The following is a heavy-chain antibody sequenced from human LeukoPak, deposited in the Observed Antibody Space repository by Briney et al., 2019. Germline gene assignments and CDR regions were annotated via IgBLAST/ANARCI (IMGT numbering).Heavy chain of an antibody. D-gene: IGHD2-2*03. J-gene: IGHJ3*02. CDR2: IWYDGSNK. CDR3: ARARDVDIVVVPAADDAFDI. Sequence: GGSLRLSCAASGFTFSSYGMHWVRQAPGKGLEWVAVIWYDGSNKCYADSVKGRFTISRDNSKNTLYLQMNSLRAEDTAVYYCARARDVDIVVVPAADDAFDIWGQGTMVTVSS. CDR1: GFTFSSYG. V-gene: IGHV3-33*01.